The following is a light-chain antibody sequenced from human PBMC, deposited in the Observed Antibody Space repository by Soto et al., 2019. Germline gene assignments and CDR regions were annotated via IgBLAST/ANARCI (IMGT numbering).Light chain of an antibody. CDR1: TSNIGTYYD. Sequence: QSVLTQPPSVSGAPGQRITISCTGSTSNIGTYYDVHWYQQLPGRAPKLLIYGNRNRPSGVPDRFSGSKSGTSASLVISGLQAEDEADYYCQSYDRSLSFVFGGGTKLPVL. V-gene: IGLV1-40*01. J-gene: IGLJ1*01. CDR3: QSYDRSLSFV. CDR2: GNR.